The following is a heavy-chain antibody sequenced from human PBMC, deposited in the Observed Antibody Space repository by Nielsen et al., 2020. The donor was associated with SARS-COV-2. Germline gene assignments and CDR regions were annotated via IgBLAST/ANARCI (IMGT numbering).Heavy chain of an antibody. Sequence: SDTLSLTCAIPEDSVSSNSGAWNWIRQSPSRGLEWLGRTYYRSKSYNDYAVSVKSRITINPDTSKNQFSLQLNSVTPEDTAVYYCVRLTGRGGSWGQGTLVTVSS. CDR1: EDSVSSNSGA. CDR3: VRLTGRGGS. J-gene: IGHJ5*02. D-gene: IGHD1-26*01. V-gene: IGHV6-1*01. CDR2: TYYRSKSYN.